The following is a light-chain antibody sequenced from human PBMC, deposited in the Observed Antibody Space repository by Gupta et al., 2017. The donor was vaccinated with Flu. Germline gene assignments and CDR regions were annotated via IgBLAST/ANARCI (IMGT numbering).Light chain of an antibody. J-gene: IGLJ2*01. CDR1: SSEVGDYEY. Sequence: TSSEVGDYEYVSWYQQHPGKAPKLMIYDVTNRPSGVSDRFSGSKSETTASLTISGLQPEDEADYFCSAYTGTTTIFGGGTKRTVL. V-gene: IGLV2-14*03. CDR3: SAYTGTTTI. CDR2: DVT.